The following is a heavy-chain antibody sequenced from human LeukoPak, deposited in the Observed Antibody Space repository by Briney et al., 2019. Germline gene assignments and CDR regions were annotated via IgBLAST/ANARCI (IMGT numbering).Heavy chain of an antibody. CDR1: GFTFSSYA. D-gene: IGHD3-16*02. V-gene: IGHV3-23*01. CDR3: AKDGDRAITFGGVIVIPVFDY. J-gene: IGHJ4*02. Sequence: GGSLRLSCAASGFTFSSYAMSWVRQAPGKGLEWVSAISGSGGSTYYADSVKGRFTISRDNSKNTLYLQTNSLRAEDTAVYYCAKDGDRAITFGGVIVIPVFDYWGQGTLVTVSS. CDR2: ISGSGGST.